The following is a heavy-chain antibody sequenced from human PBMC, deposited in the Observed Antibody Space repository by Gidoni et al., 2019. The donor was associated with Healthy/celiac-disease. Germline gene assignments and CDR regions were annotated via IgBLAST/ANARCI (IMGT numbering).Heavy chain of an antibody. V-gene: IGHV3-23*01. Sequence: EVQLLESGGGLVQPGGSLRLSCAASGFPFSSYAMSWVRQAPGKGLEWVSAISGSGGSTYYADSVKGRFTISRDNSKNTLYLQMNSLRAEDTAVYYCAKDVAASSSTSSNWGQGTLVTVSS. J-gene: IGHJ4*02. CDR1: GFPFSSYA. CDR2: ISGSGGST. CDR3: AKDVAASSSTSSN. D-gene: IGHD2-2*01.